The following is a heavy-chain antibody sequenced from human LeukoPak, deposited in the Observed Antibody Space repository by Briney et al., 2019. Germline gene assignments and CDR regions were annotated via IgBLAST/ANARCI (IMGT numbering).Heavy chain of an antibody. CDR3: ARRPHIVVVTAIPRTRSPFDY. D-gene: IGHD2-21*02. CDR1: GGSFSGYY. CDR2: INHSGST. V-gene: IGHV4-34*01. J-gene: IGHJ4*02. Sequence: KPSETLSLTCAVYGGSFSGYYWSWIRQPPGKGLEWIGEINHSGSTNYNPSLKSRVTISVDTSKNQFSLKLSSVTAADTAVYYCARRPHIVVVTAIPRTRSPFDYWGQGTLVTVSS.